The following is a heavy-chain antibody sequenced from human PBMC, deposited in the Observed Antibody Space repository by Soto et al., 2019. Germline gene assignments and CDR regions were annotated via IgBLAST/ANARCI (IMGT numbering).Heavy chain of an antibody. Sequence: GGSLRLSCAASGFTFSSYAMSWVRQAPGKGLEWVSAISGSGGSTYYVDSVKGRFTISRDNSKNTLYLQMNSLRAEDTAVYYCAKGTGERVDAFDIWGQGTMVTVSS. CDR2: ISGSGGST. D-gene: IGHD7-27*01. CDR1: GFTFSSYA. J-gene: IGHJ3*02. V-gene: IGHV3-23*01. CDR3: AKGTGERVDAFDI.